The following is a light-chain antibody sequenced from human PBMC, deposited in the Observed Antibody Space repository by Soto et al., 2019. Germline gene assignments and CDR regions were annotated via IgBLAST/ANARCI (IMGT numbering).Light chain of an antibody. Sequence: DTVLTQSPGTLSLSPGEGATLSCRASQSISSNYLAWYQQKPGQPPRLLIYGASSRATGIPDRFSGSGSGTDFTITISRLETGDIAVYYCQQYSNAPRSFGQGTKVEIK. CDR3: QQYSNAPRS. CDR1: QSISSNY. V-gene: IGKV3-20*01. J-gene: IGKJ1*01. CDR2: GAS.